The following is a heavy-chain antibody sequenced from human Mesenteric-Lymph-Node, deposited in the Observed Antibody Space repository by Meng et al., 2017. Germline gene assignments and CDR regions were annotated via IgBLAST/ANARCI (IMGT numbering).Heavy chain of an antibody. Sequence: GESLKISCAASGFTFGYYGMHWVRQAPGKGLEWVAVISYDGSNKYYADSVKGRFTISRDNSKNTLYLQMNSLRAEDTAVYYCARELSPARYDFWSGYVFTNYYYYGMDVWGQGTTVTVSS. CDR3: ARELSPARYDFWSGYVFTNYYYYGMDV. D-gene: IGHD3-3*01. CDR1: GFTFGYYG. V-gene: IGHV3-30*06. J-gene: IGHJ6*02. CDR2: ISYDGSNK.